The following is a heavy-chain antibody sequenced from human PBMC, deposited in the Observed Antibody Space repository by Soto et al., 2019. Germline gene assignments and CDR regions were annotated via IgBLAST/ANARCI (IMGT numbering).Heavy chain of an antibody. Sequence: PGGSLRLSCSASGFTFSSYAMHWVRQAPGKGLEYVSAISSNGGSTYYADSAKGRFTISRDNSKNTLYLQMSSLRAEDTAVYYCVKGPYDILTGYYIRNWFDPWGQGTLVTVSS. CDR1: GFTFSSYA. J-gene: IGHJ5*02. CDR2: ISSNGGST. CDR3: VKGPYDILTGYYIRNWFDP. V-gene: IGHV3-64D*06. D-gene: IGHD3-9*01.